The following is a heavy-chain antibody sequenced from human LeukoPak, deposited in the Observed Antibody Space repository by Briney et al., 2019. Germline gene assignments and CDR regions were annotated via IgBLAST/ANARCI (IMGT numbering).Heavy chain of an antibody. CDR3: AKGRSDFFAYYYYLDV. CDR2: ISAYNGNT. V-gene: IGHV1-18*01. Sequence: ASVKVSCEASGYTFTSYGISWVRQAPGQGLEWMGWISAYNGNTNYAQKLQGRVTMTTDTSTSTAYMELRSLRSDDTAVYYCAKGRSDFFAYYYYLDVWGKGTTVTVSS. CDR1: GYTFTSYG. D-gene: IGHD2-21*02. J-gene: IGHJ6*03.